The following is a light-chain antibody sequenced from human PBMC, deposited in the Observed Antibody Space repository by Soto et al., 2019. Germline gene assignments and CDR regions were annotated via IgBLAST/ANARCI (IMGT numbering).Light chain of an antibody. CDR3: QQYDDSQLT. J-gene: IGKJ4*01. V-gene: IGKV3-20*01. CDR2: GAS. CDR1: QSVSSSY. Sequence: EIVLTQSPGTLSLSPGERATLSCRASQSVSSSYLAWYQQRPSQAPRHLIYGASSRATGIPDRFSGSGSGTDFTLTISRLEPEDFAVYYCQQYDDSQLTFGGGTKVEIK.